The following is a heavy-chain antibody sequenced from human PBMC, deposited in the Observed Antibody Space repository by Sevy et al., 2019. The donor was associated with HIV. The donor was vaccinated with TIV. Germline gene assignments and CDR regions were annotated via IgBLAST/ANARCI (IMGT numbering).Heavy chain of an antibody. CDR3: ARAPPVRSGDDSLNWFDP. J-gene: IGHJ5*02. CDR2: IHYSGST. CDR1: YGPISAYY. D-gene: IGHD5-12*01. V-gene: IGHV4-59*01. Sequence: SETLSLTCSVSYGPISAYYWNWIRQSPGKGLEWIGYIHYSGSTNYNPSFKSRVTMSLDTSKNQFSLQLNSVTAADTALDYCARAPPVRSGDDSLNWFDPWGRGTLVTVSS.